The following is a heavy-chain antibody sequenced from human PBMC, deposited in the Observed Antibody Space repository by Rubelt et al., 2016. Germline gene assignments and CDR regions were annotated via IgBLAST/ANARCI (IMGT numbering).Heavy chain of an antibody. CDR2: ILYTGTT. J-gene: IGHJ4*02. CDR1: GGSIIPYC. D-gene: IGHD7-27*01. CDR3: ANSMNWGADY. Sequence: QVQLQESGPGLVKPSETLSLTCTVSGGSIIPYCWSWIRQPPGKGLEWIGYILYTGTTDYNPSLKDRVTISVDTSKNQFSLKLSSVTAADTAVYYCANSMNWGADYWGQGTLVTVSS. V-gene: IGHV4-59*12.